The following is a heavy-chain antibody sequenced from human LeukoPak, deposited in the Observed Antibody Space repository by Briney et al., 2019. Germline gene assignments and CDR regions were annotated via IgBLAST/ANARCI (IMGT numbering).Heavy chain of an antibody. CDR1: GFTFDDYA. CDR2: ISWNSGSI. V-gene: IGHV3-9*01. D-gene: IGHD5-18*01. Sequence: GGSLRLSCAASGFTFDDYAMHWVRQAPGKGLEWVSGISWNSGSIGYADSVKGRFTISRDNAKNSPYLQMNSLRAEDTALYYCAKDTIQLWSIDYWGQGTLVTVSS. J-gene: IGHJ4*02. CDR3: AKDTIQLWSIDY.